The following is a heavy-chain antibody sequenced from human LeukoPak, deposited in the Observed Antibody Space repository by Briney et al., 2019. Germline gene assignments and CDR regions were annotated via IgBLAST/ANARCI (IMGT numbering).Heavy chain of an antibody. D-gene: IGHD6-6*01. CDR3: ARGFSSSEFYFDS. Sequence: GSLRLSCAASGFTFSDYYMNWIRQPPGKGLEWIGYISYSGLTKYKSSLKSRVTISRDTSRNRFSLKLNSVTTADTAFYYCARGFSSSEFYFDSWGQGTLVTVSS. J-gene: IGHJ4*02. CDR1: GFTFSDYY. V-gene: IGHV4-59*01. CDR2: ISYSGLT.